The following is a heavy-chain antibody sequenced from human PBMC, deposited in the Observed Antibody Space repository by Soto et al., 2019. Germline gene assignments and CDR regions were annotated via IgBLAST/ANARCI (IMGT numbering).Heavy chain of an antibody. Sequence: PSETLSLTCAVYGGSLSGYFWSWIRQPPGRGLEWIGEISRSGSTNYNPSLKSRLTISVDTSKNQFSLKLSSVTAADTAVYYCARYCSSTSCGYYYYMDVWGKGTTVTVSS. V-gene: IGHV4-34*01. CDR2: ISRSGST. J-gene: IGHJ6*03. D-gene: IGHD2-2*01. CDR1: GGSLSGYF. CDR3: ARYCSSTSCGYYYYMDV.